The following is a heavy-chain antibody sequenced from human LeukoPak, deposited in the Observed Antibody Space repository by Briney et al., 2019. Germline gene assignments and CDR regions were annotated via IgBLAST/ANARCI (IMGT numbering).Heavy chain of an antibody. V-gene: IGHV3-30*04. CDR2: ISYDGSNK. D-gene: IGHD3-9*01. Sequence: GGSLRLSCAASGFTFSSYAMHWVRQAPGKGLEWVAVISYDGSNKYYADSVKGRFTISRDNSKNTLYLQMNSLRAEDTAVYYCARSLRRYFDWYLDYWGQGTLVTVSS. CDR3: ARSLRRYFDWYLDY. J-gene: IGHJ4*02. CDR1: GFTFSSYA.